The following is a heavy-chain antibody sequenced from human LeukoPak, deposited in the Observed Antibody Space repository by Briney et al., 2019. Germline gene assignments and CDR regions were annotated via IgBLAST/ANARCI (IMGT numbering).Heavy chain of an antibody. CDR1: GFIISDYA. D-gene: IGHD3-22*01. CDR3: ARGGQSKYDSSGYLNYFDY. Sequence: GGSLRLSCSASGFIISDYAMHWVRQAPGKGLEYVSSISSNGGSTYYANSVKGRFTISRDNSKNTLYLQMGSLRAEDMAVYYCARGGQSKYDSSGYLNYFDYWGQGTLVTVSS. J-gene: IGHJ4*02. CDR2: ISSNGGST. V-gene: IGHV3-64*01.